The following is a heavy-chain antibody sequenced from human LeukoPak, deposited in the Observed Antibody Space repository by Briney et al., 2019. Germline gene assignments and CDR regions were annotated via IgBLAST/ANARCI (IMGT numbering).Heavy chain of an antibody. Sequence: GGSLRLSCAASGFTFDDCAMHWVRQAPGKGLEWVSGISWNSGSIGYADSVKGRFTISRDNAKNSLYLQMNSLRAEDTALYYCAKSVDTAPAAFDYWGQGTLVTVSS. J-gene: IGHJ4*02. CDR2: ISWNSGSI. CDR1: GFTFDDCA. D-gene: IGHD5-18*01. V-gene: IGHV3-9*01. CDR3: AKSVDTAPAAFDY.